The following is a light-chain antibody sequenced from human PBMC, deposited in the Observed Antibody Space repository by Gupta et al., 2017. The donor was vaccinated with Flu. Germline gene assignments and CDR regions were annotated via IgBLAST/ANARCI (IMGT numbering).Light chain of an antibody. CDR3: QHYDTFSFT. CDR2: KAS. Sequence: DIQLAQSPSTLSASVGDRVTITCRASQSISSWLAWYQHKPGKAPKLLIYKASSLQSGVPSRFSGSGSGTDFTLTISSLQPDDFATYYCQHYDTFSFTFGPGTKVDIK. V-gene: IGKV1-5*03. CDR1: QSISSW. J-gene: IGKJ3*01.